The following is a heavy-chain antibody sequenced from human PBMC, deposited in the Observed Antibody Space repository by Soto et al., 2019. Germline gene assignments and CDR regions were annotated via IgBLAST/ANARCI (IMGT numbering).Heavy chain of an antibody. CDR3: AREYTAWPLAYGLDV. V-gene: IGHV3-21*01. CDR2: ISSRSDI. CDR1: GFIFSNYS. D-gene: IGHD2-2*02. Sequence: PGGSLRLSXVGSGFIFSNYSINWVRQAPGKGLEWVSSISSRSDIYYAESVKGRFTISRDNAKNSVSLQMNSLRAEDTAVYYCAREYTAWPLAYGLDVWGQGTTVTVSS. J-gene: IGHJ6*02.